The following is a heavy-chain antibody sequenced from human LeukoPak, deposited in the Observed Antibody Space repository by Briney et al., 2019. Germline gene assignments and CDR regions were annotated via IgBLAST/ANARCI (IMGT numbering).Heavy chain of an antibody. D-gene: IGHD2-21*02. Sequence: PSETLSLTCTVFGGSLNSGSYYWSWVRQHPGKGLEWIGYISYRGGTHYNPSLKSRVSISGDTSKNQFSLSVNSVTAADTAVYYCARMPRGTEVATPYYFDHWGQGTLVTVSS. V-gene: IGHV4-31*03. CDR2: ISYRGGT. CDR1: GGSLNSGSYY. J-gene: IGHJ4*02. CDR3: ARMPRGTEVATPYYFDH.